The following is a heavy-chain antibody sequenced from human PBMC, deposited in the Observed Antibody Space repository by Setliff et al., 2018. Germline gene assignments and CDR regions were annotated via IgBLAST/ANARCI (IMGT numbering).Heavy chain of an antibody. D-gene: IGHD3-3*01. CDR3: ARVTGFLYMDV. V-gene: IGHV4-34*01. CDR1: GGSFSGCY. CDR2: INHSGSS. Sequence: SETLSLTCAVYGGSFSGCYWSWIRQPPGKGLEWIGEINHSGSSNYNPSLKSRVTMSVDTSKNQFSLKLSSVTAADTAVYYCARVTGFLYMDVWGKGTTVTVSS. J-gene: IGHJ6*03.